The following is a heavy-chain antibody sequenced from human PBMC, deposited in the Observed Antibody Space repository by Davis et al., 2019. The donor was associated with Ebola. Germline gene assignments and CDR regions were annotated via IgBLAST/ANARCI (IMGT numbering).Heavy chain of an antibody. Sequence: GESLKISCAASGFALSSYVMSWVRQPPGKGLEWVSTLVTSADTYYADSVKGRFTISRDNSKNTLYLQMNGLRVEDTAIYYCAKDTSNIWFDIWGQGTVVTVSS. CDR1: GFALSSYV. D-gene: IGHD1-26*01. J-gene: IGHJ3*02. CDR2: LVTSADT. CDR3: AKDTSNIWFDI. V-gene: IGHV3-23*01.